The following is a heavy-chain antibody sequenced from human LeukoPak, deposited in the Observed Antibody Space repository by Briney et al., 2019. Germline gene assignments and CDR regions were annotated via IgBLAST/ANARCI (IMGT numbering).Heavy chain of an antibody. V-gene: IGHV3-33*06. Sequence: PGRSLRLSCAASGFIFSSYGMHWVRQAPGKGLEWVAVIWYDGSNKYYADSVKGRFTISRDNSKNTLYLQMNSLRAEDTAVYYCANNMGELSNWFDPWGQGTLVTVSS. J-gene: IGHJ5*02. CDR1: GFIFSSYG. D-gene: IGHD3-16*02. CDR2: IWYDGSNK. CDR3: ANNMGELSNWFDP.